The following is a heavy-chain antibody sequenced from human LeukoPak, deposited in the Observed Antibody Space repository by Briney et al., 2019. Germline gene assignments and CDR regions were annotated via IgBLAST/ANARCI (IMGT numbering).Heavy chain of an antibody. D-gene: IGHD2-15*01. Sequence: GGSLRLSCAASGFTFSDHYMDWVRQAPGKGLEWVGRTRNKANSYTTEYAASVKGRFTISRGDSKNSLYLQMNSLKTEDTAVYYCARDNPNCSGGSCYSDWGQGTLVTVSS. J-gene: IGHJ4*02. CDR1: GFTFSDHY. V-gene: IGHV3-72*01. CDR2: TRNKANSYTT. CDR3: ARDNPNCSGGSCYSD.